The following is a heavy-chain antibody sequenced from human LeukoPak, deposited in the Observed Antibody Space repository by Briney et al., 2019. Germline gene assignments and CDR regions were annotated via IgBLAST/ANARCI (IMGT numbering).Heavy chain of an antibody. J-gene: IGHJ4*02. CDR2: ISSSGDST. Sequence: PGGSLRLSCAASGFTFSSYVMSWVRQAPGKGLEWVSDISSSGDSTHYADSVKGRFTISRDNSKNTLFLQMNSLRAEDTAVYYCAKRAVGAAYYFDYWGQGTLVTGSS. V-gene: IGHV3-23*01. CDR3: AKRAVGAAYYFDY. D-gene: IGHD2-15*01. CDR1: GFTFSSYV.